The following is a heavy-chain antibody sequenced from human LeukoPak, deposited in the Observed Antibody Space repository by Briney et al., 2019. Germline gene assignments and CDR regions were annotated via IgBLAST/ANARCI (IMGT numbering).Heavy chain of an antibody. Sequence: ASVKVSCKASGYTFTSYAMHWVRQAPGQRLEWMGWINAGNGNTNYAQKLQGRVTMTTDTSTSTAYMELRSLRSDDTAVYYCARSYITMVRGVIIKGRYNWFDPWGQGTLVTVSS. CDR2: INAGNGNT. J-gene: IGHJ5*02. CDR1: GYTFTSYA. V-gene: IGHV1-3*01. CDR3: ARSYITMVRGVIIKGRYNWFDP. D-gene: IGHD3-10*01.